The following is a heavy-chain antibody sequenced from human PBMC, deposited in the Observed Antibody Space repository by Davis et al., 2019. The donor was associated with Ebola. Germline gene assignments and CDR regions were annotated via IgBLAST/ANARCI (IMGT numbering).Heavy chain of an antibody. CDR2: INAGNGNT. J-gene: IGHJ1*01. D-gene: IGHD6-19*01. Sequence: ASVKVSCKASGYTFTSYAMHWVRQAPGQRLEWVGWINAGNGNTKYSQKFQGRVTITRDTSASTAYMELSSLRSEDTAVYYCARGYSSGWYYLYFQHWGQGTLVTVSS. V-gene: IGHV1-3*01. CDR3: ARGYSSGWYYLYFQH. CDR1: GYTFTSYA.